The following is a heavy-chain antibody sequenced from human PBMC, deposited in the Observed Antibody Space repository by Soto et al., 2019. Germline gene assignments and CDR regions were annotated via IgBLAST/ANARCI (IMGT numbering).Heavy chain of an antibody. V-gene: IGHV4-34*01. CDR2: INHSGST. CDR3: ARGRRVATIWYAVAGIVY. D-gene: IGHD6-19*01. Sequence: PSETLSLTCAVYGGSFSGYYWSWIRQPPGKGLEWIGEINHSGSTNYNPSLKSRVTISVDTSKNQFSLKLSSVTAADTAVYYCARGRRVATIWYAVAGIVYWGQGTLVTVSS. CDR1: GGSFSGYY. J-gene: IGHJ4*02.